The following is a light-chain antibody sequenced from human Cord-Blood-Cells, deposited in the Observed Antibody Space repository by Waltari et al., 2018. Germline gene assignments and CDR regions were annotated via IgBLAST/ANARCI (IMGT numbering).Light chain of an antibody. J-gene: IGKJ5*01. V-gene: IGKV3-11*01. CDR3: QQRSNAVIT. CDR2: DAS. Sequence: EIVLTQSPATLSLSPGERPTLSCRASQSVSSYLAWYQQKPGQAPRLLIYDASNRATGIPARFSGSGSGTDFTLTIRSLEPEDFAVYYCQQRSNAVITFGQGTRLEIK. CDR1: QSVSSY.